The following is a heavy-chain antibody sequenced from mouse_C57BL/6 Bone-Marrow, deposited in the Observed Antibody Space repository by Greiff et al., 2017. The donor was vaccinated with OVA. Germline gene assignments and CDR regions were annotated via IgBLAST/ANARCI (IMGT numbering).Heavy chain of an antibody. D-gene: IGHD2-5*01. CDR3: ARDYSNYEGYFDV. CDR1: GYTFTSYG. V-gene: IGHV1-81*01. Sequence: LVESGAELARPGASVKLSCKASGYTFTSYGISWVKQRTGQGLEWIGEIYPRSGNTYYNEKFKGKATLTADKSSSTAYMELRSLTSEDSAVYFCARDYSNYEGYFDVWGTGTTVTVSS. J-gene: IGHJ1*03. CDR2: IYPRSGNT.